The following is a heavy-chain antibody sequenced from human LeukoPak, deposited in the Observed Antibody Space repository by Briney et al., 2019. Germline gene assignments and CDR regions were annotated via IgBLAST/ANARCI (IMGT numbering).Heavy chain of an antibody. CDR1: GGSFSGYY. CDR2: INHSGST. D-gene: IGHD3-10*01. J-gene: IGHJ4*02. V-gene: IGHV4-34*01. Sequence: SETLSLTCAVYGGSFSGYYWSWIRQPPGKGLEWIGEINHSGSTNYNPSLKSRVTISVDTSKNQFSLKLSSVTAADTAVYYCARVADYGSGNYYNEHYDYWGQGTLVTVSS. CDR3: ARVADYGSGNYYNEHYDY.